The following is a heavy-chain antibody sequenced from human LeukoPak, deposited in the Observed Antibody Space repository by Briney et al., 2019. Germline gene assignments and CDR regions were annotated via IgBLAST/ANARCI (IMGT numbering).Heavy chain of an antibody. CDR3: ARDPIPHYYCSGSYYNYGMDV. V-gene: IGHV1-69*06. CDR1: GCTFISYA. CDR2: IIPIFGTE. J-gene: IGHJ6*04. Sequence: GASVKVSFKASGCTFISYAISWVRQAPGKGVAWMGGIIPIFGTENLAQKFQGRVTITADKSTSTAYMELSSLRSEDTAVYYCARDPIPHYYCSGSYYNYGMDVWGKGTTVTVSS. D-gene: IGHD3-10*01.